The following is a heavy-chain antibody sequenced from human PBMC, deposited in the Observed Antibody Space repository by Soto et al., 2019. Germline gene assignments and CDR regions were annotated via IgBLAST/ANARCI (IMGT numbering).Heavy chain of an antibody. D-gene: IGHD5-12*01. CDR3: ARGIRGHYGSDV. J-gene: IGHJ3*01. CDR1: GFTFSSYW. CDR2: VKSDGST. Sequence: EVQLVESGGDLVQPGGSLRLSCAASGFTFSSYWMPWVRQAPGKGLVWVSRVKSDGSTYYAYSVKGRFTISRDNAKNTLYLQMNSLTVEDTAVYYCARGIRGHYGSDVWGQGTMVTVSS. V-gene: IGHV3-74*01.